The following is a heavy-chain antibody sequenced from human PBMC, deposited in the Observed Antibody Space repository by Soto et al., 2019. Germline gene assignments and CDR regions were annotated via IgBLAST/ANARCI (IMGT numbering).Heavy chain of an antibody. CDR1: GYTFTSYG. CDR3: AILSFFGEGYCSGGSGPDYYYYGMDV. D-gene: IGHD2-15*01. J-gene: IGHJ6*02. V-gene: IGHV1-18*01. Sequence: QVQLVQSGAEVKKPGASVKVSCKASGYTFTSYGISWVRQAPGQGLEWMGWISAYNGNTNYAQKLQGRVTTTTDTYTSTAYMELKSQRSDDTAVYYGAILSFFGEGYCSGGSGPDYYYYGMDVWGQGTTVTVAS. CDR2: ISAYNGNT.